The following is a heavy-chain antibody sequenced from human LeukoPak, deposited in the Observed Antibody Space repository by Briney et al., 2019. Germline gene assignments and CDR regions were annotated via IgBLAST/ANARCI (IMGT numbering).Heavy chain of an antibody. CDR1: GFTFSRYG. V-gene: IGHV3-30*18. CDR3: AKEGRRYFDY. Sequence: GGSLRLSCAATGFTFSRYGMHWVRQAPGKGLEWVAQISYDGSNKHYGDSVKGRVTIARDNSKNTLFLQMNSLRGEDTAVYYCAKEGRRYFDYWGQGNLVTVSS. CDR2: ISYDGSNK. J-gene: IGHJ4*02.